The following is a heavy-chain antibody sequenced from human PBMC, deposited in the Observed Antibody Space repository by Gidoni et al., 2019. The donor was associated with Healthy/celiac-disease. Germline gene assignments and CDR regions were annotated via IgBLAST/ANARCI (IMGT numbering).Heavy chain of an antibody. V-gene: IGHV1-2*02. CDR2: IKPNSGGT. CDR1: ASPFTGYY. J-gene: IGHJ4*02. Sequence: QVQLRPSGAAVTKPGASGKLSCTASASPFTGYYMHWVRQAPGQGLEWMGWIKPNSGGTNDAQKFQGRVTMTRDTSISTAYMELSRLRSDDTAVYYCARALPGYSSGWYVYYFDYWGQGTLVTVSS. CDR3: ARALPGYSSGWYVYYFDY. D-gene: IGHD6-19*01.